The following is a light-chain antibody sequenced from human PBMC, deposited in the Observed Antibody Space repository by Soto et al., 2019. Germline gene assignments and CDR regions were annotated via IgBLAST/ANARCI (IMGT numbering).Light chain of an antibody. Sequence: ALTQHASVSGSPGQSIAISCTGTTSDVGGYNYVSWYQQHLGKVPKLLIHEVSNRPSGVSNRFSGSKSGNTASLTISGLQAEDEADYYCLSKTSTISYVFGTGTKVTVL. V-gene: IGLV2-14*01. J-gene: IGLJ1*01. CDR1: TSDVGGYNY. CDR3: LSKTSTISYV. CDR2: EVS.